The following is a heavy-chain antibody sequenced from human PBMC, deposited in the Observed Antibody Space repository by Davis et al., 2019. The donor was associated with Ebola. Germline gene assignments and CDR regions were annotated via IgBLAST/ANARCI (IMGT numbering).Heavy chain of an antibody. J-gene: IGHJ5*01. CDR3: ARDSGWSGVVS. D-gene: IGHD6-19*01. Sequence: PGGSLRLSCVDSGFTFSNYDMTWVRQAPGKGLDWVSRISSNGATTYYADSVRGRFTISRDNSRSTLYLQMNSLRAEDTAIYYCARDSGWSGVVSWGQGTLVTVSS. V-gene: IGHV3-23*01. CDR2: ISSNGATT. CDR1: GFTFSNYD.